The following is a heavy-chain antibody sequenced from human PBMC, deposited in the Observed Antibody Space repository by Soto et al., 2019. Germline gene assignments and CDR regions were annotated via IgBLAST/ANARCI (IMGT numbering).Heavy chain of an antibody. D-gene: IGHD6-6*01. CDR2: INHSGST. CDR3: ARFIAARRGYMDV. J-gene: IGHJ6*03. CDR1: GGSFSGYY. Sequence: SETLSLTCAVYGGSFSGYYWSWIRQPPGKGLEWIGEINHSGSTNYNPSLKSRVTISVDTSKNQFSLKLSSVTAADTAVYYCARFIAARRGYMDVWGKGTTVTVSS. V-gene: IGHV4-34*01.